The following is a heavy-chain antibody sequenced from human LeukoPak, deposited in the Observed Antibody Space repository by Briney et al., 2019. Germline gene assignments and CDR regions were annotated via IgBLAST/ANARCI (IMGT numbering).Heavy chain of an antibody. V-gene: IGHV4-31*03. Sequence: SQTLSLTCTVSGGSISSGGYSWSWIRQHPGKGLEWIGYIYYSGSTYYNPSLKSRVTISVDTSKNQFSLKLSSVTAADTAVYYCARDRRGSGPKGWFDPWGQGTLVTVSS. D-gene: IGHD3-10*01. J-gene: IGHJ5*02. CDR1: GGSISSGGYS. CDR2: IYYSGST. CDR3: ARDRRGSGPKGWFDP.